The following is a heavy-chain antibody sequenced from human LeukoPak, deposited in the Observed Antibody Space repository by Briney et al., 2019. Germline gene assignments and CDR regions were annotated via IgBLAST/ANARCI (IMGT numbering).Heavy chain of an antibody. V-gene: IGHV3-74*01. CDR2: IDTDGSTT. J-gene: IGHJ4*02. Sequence: GGSLRLSCAASRFTFSSYWMHWVRQAPGKGLVWVSRIDTDGSTTTYADSVKGRFTISRDNAKNTLYLQMNSLRAEDTAVYYCAKAHGYSSGWHGYWGQGTLVTVSS. D-gene: IGHD6-19*01. CDR3: AKAHGYSSGWHGY. CDR1: RFTFSSYW.